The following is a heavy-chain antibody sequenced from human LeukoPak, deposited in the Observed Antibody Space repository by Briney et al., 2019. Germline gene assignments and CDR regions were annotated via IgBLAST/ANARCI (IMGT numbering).Heavy chain of an antibody. D-gene: IGHD3-16*01. J-gene: IGHJ4*02. CDR1: GGSISSYY. V-gene: IGHV4-4*07. CDR3: AREMNYDYVWGSYSNYFDY. Sequence: SETLSLTCTVSGGSISSYYWSWIRQPAGRGLEWIGRIYTSGSTNYNPSLKSRVTMSVDTSKNQFSLKLSSVTAADTAVYYCAREMNYDYVWGSYSNYFDYWGQGTLVTVSS. CDR2: IYTSGST.